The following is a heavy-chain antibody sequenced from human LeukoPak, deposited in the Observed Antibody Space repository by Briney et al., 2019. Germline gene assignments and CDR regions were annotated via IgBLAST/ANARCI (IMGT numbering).Heavy chain of an antibody. D-gene: IGHD6-19*01. J-gene: IGHJ6*03. CDR1: GGTFSSYA. CDR3: ARGSGIAVAGTEDYYMDV. V-gene: IGHV1-69*05. Sequence: SVKVSCKASGGTFSSYAISWVRQAPGQGLEWMGWIIPIFGTANYAQKFQGRVTITTDESTSTAYMELSSLRSEDTAVYYCARGSGIAVAGTEDYYMDVWGKGTTVTVSS. CDR2: IIPIFGTA.